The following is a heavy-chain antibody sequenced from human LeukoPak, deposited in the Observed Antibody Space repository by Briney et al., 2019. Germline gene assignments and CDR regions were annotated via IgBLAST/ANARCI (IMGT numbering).Heavy chain of an antibody. Sequence: PGGSLRLSCAASDFIVSTNYMSWVRQAPGKGLEWVSSISSSSSFIYYVDLVKGRFTISRDNAKNSLYLQMNSLRAEDTALYYCARGTWSGYGVYFDYWGQGTLVTVSS. V-gene: IGHV3-21*01. CDR3: ARGTWSGYGVYFDY. CDR2: ISSSSSFI. CDR1: DFIVSTNY. J-gene: IGHJ4*02. D-gene: IGHD3-3*01.